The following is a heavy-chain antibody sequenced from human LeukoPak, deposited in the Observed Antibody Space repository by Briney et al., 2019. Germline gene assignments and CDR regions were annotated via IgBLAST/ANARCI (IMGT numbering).Heavy chain of an antibody. D-gene: IGHD3-22*01. V-gene: IGHV4-30-2*03. Sequence: SQTLSLTCAVSGGSISSGGYSWSWIRQPPGKGLEWIGSIYYSGSTYYNPSLKSRVTISVDTSKNQFSLKLSSVTAADTAVYYCASSGGSSGYYYVVYFDYWGQGTLVTVSS. CDR3: ASSGGSSGYYYVVYFDY. CDR2: IYYSGST. J-gene: IGHJ4*02. CDR1: GGSISSGGYS.